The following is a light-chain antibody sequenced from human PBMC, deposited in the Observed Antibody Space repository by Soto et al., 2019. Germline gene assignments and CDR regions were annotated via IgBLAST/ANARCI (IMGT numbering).Light chain of an antibody. CDR1: SSNIGINT. CDR2: SNN. J-gene: IGLJ1*01. Sequence: QSVLTQPPSASGTPGQRVTISCSGSSSNIGINTVNWYQQLPGTAPKLLIYSNNQRPSGVPDRFSGSKSGTSASLAISGLQSEDEADYYCAAWEDSLNGYVFGTGTKLTV. V-gene: IGLV1-44*01. CDR3: AAWEDSLNGYV.